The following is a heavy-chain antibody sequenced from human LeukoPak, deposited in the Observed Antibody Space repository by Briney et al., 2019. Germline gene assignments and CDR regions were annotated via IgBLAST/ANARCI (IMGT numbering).Heavy chain of an antibody. V-gene: IGHV4-39*07. Sequence: SETLSLTCTVSGGSISSSSYYWGWIRQPPGKWLEWIGSIYYSGSTYYNPSLKSRVTISVDTSKNQFSLKLSSVPAADTAVYYCARGSGSYADAFDIWGQGTMVTVSS. J-gene: IGHJ3*02. CDR3: ARGSGSYADAFDI. CDR2: IYYSGST. D-gene: IGHD1-26*01. CDR1: GGSISSSSYY.